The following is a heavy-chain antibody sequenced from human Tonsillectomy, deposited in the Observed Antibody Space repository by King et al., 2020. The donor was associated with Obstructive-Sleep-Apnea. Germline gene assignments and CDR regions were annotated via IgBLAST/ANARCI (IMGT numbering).Heavy chain of an antibody. CDR3: ARDSSSNYYYGMDV. CDR2: IYYSGST. V-gene: IGHV4-31*03. D-gene: IGHD6-6*01. J-gene: IGHJ6*02. CDR1: GGSISSGGYY. Sequence: QLQESGPGLVKPSQTLSLTCTVSGGSISSGGYYWSWIRQHPGKSLEWIGYIYYSGSTYYNPSLKSRVTISVDTSKNQFSLKLSSVTAADTAVCYCARDSSSNYYYGMDVWGQGTTVTVSS.